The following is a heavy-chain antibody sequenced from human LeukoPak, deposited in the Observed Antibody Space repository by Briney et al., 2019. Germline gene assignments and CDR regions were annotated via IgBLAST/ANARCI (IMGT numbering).Heavy chain of an antibody. Sequence: SETLSLTCTVSGGSISSGDYYWSWIRQPPGKGLEWIGYIYYSGSTYYNPSLKSRVTISVDTSKNQFSLKLSSVTAADTAVYYCARDRGGPAASRVYFDYWAREPWSPSPQ. CDR1: GGSISSGDYY. CDR2: IYYSGST. J-gene: IGHJ4*02. V-gene: IGHV4-30-4*08. D-gene: IGHD2-2*01. CDR3: ARDRGGPAASRVYFDY.